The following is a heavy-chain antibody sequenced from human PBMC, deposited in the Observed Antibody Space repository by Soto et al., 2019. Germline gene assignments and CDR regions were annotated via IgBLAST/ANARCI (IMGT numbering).Heavy chain of an antibody. Sequence: ASVKVSCKASGDTFTSYGISWVRQAPGQGLEWMGWISAYNGNTKYSQKFQGRVTITRDTSASTAYMELSSLRSEDTAVYYCARAYSGYVDYYYGMDVWGQGTTVTVSS. J-gene: IGHJ6*02. CDR2: ISAYNGNT. CDR3: ARAYSGYVDYYYGMDV. CDR1: GDTFTSYG. D-gene: IGHD5-12*01. V-gene: IGHV1-18*01.